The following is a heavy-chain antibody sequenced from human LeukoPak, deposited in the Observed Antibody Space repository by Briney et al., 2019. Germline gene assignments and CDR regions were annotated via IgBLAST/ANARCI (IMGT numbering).Heavy chain of an antibody. D-gene: IGHD2-15*01. CDR2: IWYDGNNK. J-gene: IGHJ6*02. CDR1: GFTFSSSA. Sequence: PGRSLRLSCAASGFTFSSSAMHWVRQAPGKGLEWVAVIWYDGNNKYAASVKGRLTISRDNSKNTLFLQMNSLRVEDTAVYYCARDGDYGMDVWGQGTTVTVSS. CDR3: ARDGDYGMDV. V-gene: IGHV3-33*01.